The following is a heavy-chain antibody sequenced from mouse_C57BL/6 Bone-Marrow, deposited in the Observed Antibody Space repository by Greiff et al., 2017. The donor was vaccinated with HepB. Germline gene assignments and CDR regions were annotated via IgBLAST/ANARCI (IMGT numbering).Heavy chain of an antibody. CDR2: ISSGGSYT. CDR3: ARHGSNSTGAMDY. J-gene: IGHJ4*01. D-gene: IGHD2-2*01. Sequence: EVQGVESGGDLVKPGGSLKLSCAASGFTFSSYGMSWVRQTPDKRLEWVATISSGGSYTYYPDSVKGRFTISRDNAKNTPYLQMSSLKSEDTAMYYCARHGSNSTGAMDYWGQGTSVTVSS. CDR1: GFTFSSYG. V-gene: IGHV5-6*01.